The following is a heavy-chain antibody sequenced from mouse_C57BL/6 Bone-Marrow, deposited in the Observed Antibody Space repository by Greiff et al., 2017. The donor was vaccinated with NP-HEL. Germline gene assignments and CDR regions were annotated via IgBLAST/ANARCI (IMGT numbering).Heavy chain of an antibody. CDR2: IDPSDSYT. CDR1: GYTFTSYW. CDR3: ARGITYARGYFDV. Sequence: QVQLQQPGAELVMPGASVKLSCKASGYTFTSYWMHWVKQRPGQGLEWIGEIDPSDSYTNYNQKFKGKSTLTVDKSSSTAYMQLSSLTSEDSAVYYCARGITYARGYFDVWGTGTTVTVSS. D-gene: IGHD5-1*01. V-gene: IGHV1-69*01. J-gene: IGHJ1*03.